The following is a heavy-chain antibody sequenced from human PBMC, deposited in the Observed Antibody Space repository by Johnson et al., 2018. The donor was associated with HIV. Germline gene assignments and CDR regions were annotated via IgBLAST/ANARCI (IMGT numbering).Heavy chain of an antibody. D-gene: IGHD6-6*01. CDR3: ARIHSSSSLSGFDI. CDR2: ISYDGSNK. CDR1: GFTFDDYG. V-gene: IGHV3-30*03. J-gene: IGHJ3*02. Sequence: QVQLVESGGGVVRPGGSLRLSCAASGFTFDDYGMSWVRQAPGKGLEWVAVISYDGSNKYYADSVKGRFTISRDNSKNTLYLQMNSLKAEDTAVYYCARIHSSSSLSGFDIWGQGTMVTVSS.